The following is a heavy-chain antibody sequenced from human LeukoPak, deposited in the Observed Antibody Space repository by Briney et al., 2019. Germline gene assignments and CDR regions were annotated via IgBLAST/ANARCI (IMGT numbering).Heavy chain of an antibody. V-gene: IGHV3-30-3*01. CDR1: GFTFSSYA. D-gene: IGHD6-25*01. J-gene: IGHJ4*02. CDR2: ISYDGSNK. CDR3: AKAAVTSDFDY. Sequence: GGSLRLSCAASGFTFSSYAMHWVRQAPGKGLEWVAVISYDGSNKYYADSVKGRFTISRDNSKNTLYLQMNSLRAEDTAVYYCAKAAVTSDFDYWGQGTLVTVSS.